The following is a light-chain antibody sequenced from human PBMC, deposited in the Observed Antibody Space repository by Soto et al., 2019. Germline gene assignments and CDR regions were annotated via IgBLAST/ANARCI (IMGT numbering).Light chain of an antibody. CDR3: QQRSDWPLT. J-gene: IGKJ4*01. CDR2: DTS. Sequence: DIVLTQSPATLSLSPGERATLSCRASQSISIYLAWYQQKPGQTPRLLIYDTSNRATGVPDRFSGSGSGTDFTLTISSLEPEDFAVYYCQQRSDWPLTFGGGTKVDIK. CDR1: QSISIY. V-gene: IGKV3-11*01.